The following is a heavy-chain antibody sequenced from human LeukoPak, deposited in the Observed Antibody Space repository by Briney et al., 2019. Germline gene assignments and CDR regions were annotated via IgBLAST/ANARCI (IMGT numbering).Heavy chain of an antibody. CDR2: IYYSRSA. V-gene: IGHV4-59*01. CDR3: ARDSRANWGLGRLDY. Sequence: SQTLSLTCTVSGGPISVYYWSWIRQPPGKGLVWIGYIYYSRSANYTPYRKSRVTISVDTSKNQFSLKLSDVTAADTAVYFCARDSRANWGLGRLDYWGQGTLVTVSA. D-gene: IGHD7-27*01. J-gene: IGHJ4*02. CDR1: GGPISVYY.